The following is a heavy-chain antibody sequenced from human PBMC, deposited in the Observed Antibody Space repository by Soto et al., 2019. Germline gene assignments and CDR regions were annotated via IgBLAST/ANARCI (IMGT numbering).Heavy chain of an antibody. CDR3: ESRNYFHYASSGGYNSFEP. J-gene: IGHJ5*02. Sequence: PGESLKISCKGSGYSFTSYWISWVRQMPGKGLEWMGRIDPSDSYTNYSPSFQGHVTISADKSISTAYLQWSSLKASDTAMYYCESRNYFHYASSGGYNSFEPWGQGTLVTVSS. CDR1: GYSFTSYW. V-gene: IGHV5-10-1*01. D-gene: IGHD3-22*01. CDR2: IDPSDSYT.